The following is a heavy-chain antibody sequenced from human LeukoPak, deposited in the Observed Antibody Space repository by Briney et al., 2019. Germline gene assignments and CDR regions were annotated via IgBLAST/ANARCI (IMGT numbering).Heavy chain of an antibody. J-gene: IGHJ4*02. V-gene: IGHV4-39*01. Sequence: NTSETLSLTCTVSGGSISSSSYYWGWIRQPPGKGLEWIGSIYYSGSTYYNPSLKSRVTISVDTSKNQFSLKLSSVTAADTAVYYCASPGRDGYNSGFDYWGQGTLVTVSS. CDR2: IYYSGST. CDR3: ASPGRDGYNSGFDY. D-gene: IGHD5-24*01. CDR1: GGSISSSSYY.